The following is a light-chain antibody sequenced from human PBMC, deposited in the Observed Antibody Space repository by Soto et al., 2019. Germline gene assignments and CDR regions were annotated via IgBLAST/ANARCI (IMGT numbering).Light chain of an antibody. CDR2: SAS. CDR3: QQYYNWPRT. J-gene: IGKJ1*01. Sequence: IVLIQSPATLSVSPGERATLSCRASQNISNVAWYQQKPGHTPRLLIYSASIGATGTPARISGSGSGTEFTLTISSLRSEDFAVYFCQQYYNWPRTFGQGTKVDIK. V-gene: IGKV3-15*01. CDR1: QNISN.